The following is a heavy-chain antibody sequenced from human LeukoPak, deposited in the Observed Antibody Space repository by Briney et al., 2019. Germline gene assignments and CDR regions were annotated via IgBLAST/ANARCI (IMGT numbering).Heavy chain of an antibody. Sequence: GGSLRLSCAASGFTFSSYSMNWVRQAPGKGLEWVSSISSSSSYIYYADSVKGRFTISRDNAKNSLYLRMNSLRAEDTAVYYCARGKIAVAGRGAFDIWGQGTMVTVSS. CDR2: ISSSSSYI. J-gene: IGHJ3*02. CDR3: ARGKIAVAGRGAFDI. V-gene: IGHV3-21*01. D-gene: IGHD6-19*01. CDR1: GFTFSSYS.